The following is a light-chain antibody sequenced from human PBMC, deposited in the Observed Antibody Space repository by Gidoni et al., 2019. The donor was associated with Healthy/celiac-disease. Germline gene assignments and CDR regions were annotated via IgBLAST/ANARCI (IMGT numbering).Light chain of an antibody. CDR2: AAS. Sequence: DIQITHSPSSLSASVVDRVTITCRASQSISSYLHWYQQKPGKAPKLLIYAASSMQSGVPSRFSGSGSGTDFTLTISSLQPEDFATYYCQQSYSTPITFGQGTRLEIK. J-gene: IGKJ5*01. CDR3: QQSYSTPIT. V-gene: IGKV1-39*01. CDR1: QSISSY.